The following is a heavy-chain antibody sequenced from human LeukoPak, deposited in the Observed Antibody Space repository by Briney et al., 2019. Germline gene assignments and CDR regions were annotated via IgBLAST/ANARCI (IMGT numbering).Heavy chain of an antibody. CDR1: VFTFSDAW. D-gene: IGHD2-2*01. J-gene: IGHJ4*02. V-gene: IGHV3-15*05. CDR3: TTVYCSTTSCKPGTDY. Sequence: GGSLRLFCAASVFTFSDAWMSCVRHAPGEGLEWVGRIKSKSDRGTTDYAAPVKGRFTISRDDSKNTLYLQMNSLKTEDTAVYYCTTVYCSTTSCKPGTDYWGQGTLVTVSS. CDR2: IKSKSDRGTT.